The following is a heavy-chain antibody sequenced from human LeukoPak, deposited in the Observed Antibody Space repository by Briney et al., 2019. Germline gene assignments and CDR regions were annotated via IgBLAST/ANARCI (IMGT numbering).Heavy chain of an antibody. CDR2: IWYDGSNK. D-gene: IGHD3-22*01. V-gene: IGHV3-33*01. Sequence: GGSLRLSCAASGFTFSSYGMHWVRQAPGKGLEWVAVIWYDGSNKYYGDSVKGRFAISRDNAKNSLYLQMNSLRAEDTALYYCAREVSEGFDFWGQGTLVTVSS. CDR3: AREVSEGFDF. CDR1: GFTFSSYG. J-gene: IGHJ4*02.